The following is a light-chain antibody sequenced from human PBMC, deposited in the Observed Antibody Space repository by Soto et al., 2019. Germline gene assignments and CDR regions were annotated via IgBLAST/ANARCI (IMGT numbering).Light chain of an antibody. J-gene: IGKJ4*01. CDR3: HQYADSPLT. CDR1: QSVGRNY. Sequence: EIVLTQSPGTLSLSPGESATLSCRASQSVGRNYLAWFQHKPDQAPRLLIYDASNRATGVPDRFSGSGSGTDFTLRVTRLEPEDFAVYYCHQYADSPLTFGGGTTVEIK. CDR2: DAS. V-gene: IGKV3-20*01.